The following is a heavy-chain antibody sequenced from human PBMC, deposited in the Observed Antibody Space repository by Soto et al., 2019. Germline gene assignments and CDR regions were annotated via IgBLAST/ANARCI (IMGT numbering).Heavy chain of an antibody. Sequence: QLQLQESGPGLVKPSETLSLTCTVSGGSISSSSYYWGWIRQPPGKGLEWIGSIYYSGSTYYNPSLKSRVTISVDTSKNQFSLKLSSVTAADTAVYYCARQRGHIVVVPAAMYYWGQGTLVTVSS. J-gene: IGHJ4*02. V-gene: IGHV4-39*01. CDR3: ARQRGHIVVVPAAMYY. CDR1: GGSISSSSYY. D-gene: IGHD2-2*01. CDR2: IYYSGST.